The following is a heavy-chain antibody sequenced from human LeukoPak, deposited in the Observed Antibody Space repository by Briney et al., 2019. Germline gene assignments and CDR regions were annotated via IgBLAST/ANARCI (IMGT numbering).Heavy chain of an antibody. CDR2: IYSGGST. Sequence: PGGSLRLSCAASGFTFSSYAMSWVRQAPGKGLEWVSVIYSGGSTYYADSVKGRFTISRDNSKNTLYLQMNSLRAEDTAVNYCARGSSSTSCFDYRGQGTLVTVSS. V-gene: IGHV3-66*02. CDR1: GFTFSSYA. D-gene: IGHD2-2*01. CDR3: ARGSSSTSCFDY. J-gene: IGHJ4*02.